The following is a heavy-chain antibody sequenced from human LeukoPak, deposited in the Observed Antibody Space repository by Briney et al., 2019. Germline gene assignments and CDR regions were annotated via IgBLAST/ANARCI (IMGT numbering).Heavy chain of an antibody. V-gene: IGHV3-48*03. CDR3: ARGPYSSSWSAWFDP. CDR1: GFTFSSYE. J-gene: IGHJ5*02. CDR2: ISSTGSSI. D-gene: IGHD6-13*01. Sequence: GGSLRLSCAASGFTFSSYEMNWVRQAPGKGLEWVSYISSTGSSIYYADSVKGRFTISRDNAKNSLYLQMNSLRAEDTAIYYCARGPYSSSWSAWFDPWGQGALVTVPS.